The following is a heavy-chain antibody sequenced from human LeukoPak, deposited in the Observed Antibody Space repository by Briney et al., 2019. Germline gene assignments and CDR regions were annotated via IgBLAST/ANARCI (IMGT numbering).Heavy chain of an antibody. CDR1: GLTVSSNY. CDR2: IYSGGST. V-gene: IGHV3-53*01. D-gene: IGHD4-11*01. J-gene: IGHJ5*02. Sequence: GGSLRLSRAASGLTVSSNYMSWVRQAPGKRRKWVSVIYSGGSTYYADSEKGRFTISRDNSKNTLYLQMNSLRAEDTAVYYCASRATVTTDRFWFHPWGQVTLVTVSS. CDR3: ASRATVTTDRFWFHP.